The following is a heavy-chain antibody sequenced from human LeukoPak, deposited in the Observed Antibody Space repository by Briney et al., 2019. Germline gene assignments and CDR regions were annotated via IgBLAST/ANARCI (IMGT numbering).Heavy chain of an antibody. CDR1: GGSFSGYY. V-gene: IGHV4-34*01. J-gene: IGHJ6*02. CDR3: ARGLAAAIRYYYYYYGMDV. D-gene: IGHD2-2*01. Sequence: SETLSLTCAVYGGSFSGYYWSWIRQPPGKGLEWIGEINHSGSTNYNPSLKSRVTISVDTSTNQFSLKLSSVTAADTAVYYCARGLAAAIRYYYYYYGMDVWGQGTTVTVSS. CDR2: INHSGST.